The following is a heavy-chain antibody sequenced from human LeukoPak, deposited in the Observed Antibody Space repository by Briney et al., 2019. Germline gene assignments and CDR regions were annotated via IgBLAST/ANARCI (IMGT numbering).Heavy chain of an antibody. D-gene: IGHD3-16*01. V-gene: IGHV4-4*07. CDR2: IYTSGST. CDR1: GGSISSYY. Sequence: SETLSLTCTVSGGSISSYYWSWIRQPAGKGLEWIGRIYTSGSTNYNPSLKSRVTMSVDTSKNQFSLKLSSVTAADTAVYYCARDGGSPQKLYYYYYMDVWGKGTTVTVSS. J-gene: IGHJ6*03. CDR3: ARDGGSPQKLYYYYYMDV.